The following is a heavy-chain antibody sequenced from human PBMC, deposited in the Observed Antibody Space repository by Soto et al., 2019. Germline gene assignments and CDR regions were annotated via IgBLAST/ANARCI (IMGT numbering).Heavy chain of an antibody. CDR3: ARLYPPPESLWFGELLTAWIDP. CDR2: IYYSGST. D-gene: IGHD3-10*01. J-gene: IGHJ5*02. CDR1: GGSISSYY. Sequence: SETLSLTCTVSGGSISSYYWSWIRQPPGKGLEWIGYIYYSGSTNYNPSLKSRVTISVDTSKNQFSLKLSSVTAADTAVYYCARLYPPPESLWFGELLTAWIDPWGQGTLVTVSS. V-gene: IGHV4-59*08.